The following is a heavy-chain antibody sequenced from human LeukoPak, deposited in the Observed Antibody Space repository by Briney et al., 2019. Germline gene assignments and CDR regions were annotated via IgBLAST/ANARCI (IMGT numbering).Heavy chain of an antibody. CDR3: ARDHGDSGYDFDY. D-gene: IGHD5-12*01. CDR2: ISSSSSYI. V-gene: IGHV3-21*01. CDR1: GYSFSSYS. J-gene: IGHJ4*02. Sequence: GGSLRLSCAASGYSFSSYSRDWVRQAPGKGQEWVSSISSSSSYIYYAESVKGRFTISRDNAKNSLYLQMNSLRAEDTAVYYCARDHGDSGYDFDYRGQGTLVTVSS.